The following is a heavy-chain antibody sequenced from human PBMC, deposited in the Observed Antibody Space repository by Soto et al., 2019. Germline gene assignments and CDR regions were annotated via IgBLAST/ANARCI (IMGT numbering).Heavy chain of an antibody. CDR1: GFTFSSYG. CDR2: ISYDGSNK. Sequence: GGSLRLSCAASGFTFSSYGMHWVRQAPGKGLEWVAVISYDGSNKYYADSVKGRFTISRDNSKNTLYLQMNSLRAEDTAVYYCAKRMVRGVIITGVDYWGQGTLVTVSS. V-gene: IGHV3-30*18. J-gene: IGHJ4*02. CDR3: AKRMVRGVIITGVDY. D-gene: IGHD3-10*01.